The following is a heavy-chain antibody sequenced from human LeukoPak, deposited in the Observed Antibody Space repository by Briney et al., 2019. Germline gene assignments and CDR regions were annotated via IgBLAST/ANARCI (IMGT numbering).Heavy chain of an antibody. J-gene: IGHJ4*02. CDR2: IYTSGST. Sequence: SETLSLTCTVSGGSISSYYWSWIRQPPGKGLEWIGYIYTSGSTYYNPSLKSRVTISVDTSKNQFSLKLSSVTAADTAVYYCARSEVSSSWYGPNPFDYWGQGTLVTVPS. V-gene: IGHV4-4*08. CDR3: ARSEVSSSWYGPNPFDY. D-gene: IGHD6-13*01. CDR1: GGSISSYY.